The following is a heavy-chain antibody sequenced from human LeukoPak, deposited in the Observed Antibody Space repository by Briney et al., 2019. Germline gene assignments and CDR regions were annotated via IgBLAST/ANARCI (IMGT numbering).Heavy chain of an antibody. CDR2: IYTSGST. J-gene: IGHJ6*02. CDR3: ARDAGYCSSTSCYILHYYGMDV. V-gene: IGHV4-61*02. Sequence: PSETLSLTCTVSGGSISSGVYYWSWIRQPAGKGLEWIGRIYTSGSTNYNPSLKSRVTISVDTSKNQFSLKLSSVTAADTAVYYCARDAGYCSSTSCYILHYYGMDVWGQGTTVTVSS. CDR1: GGSISSGVYY. D-gene: IGHD2-2*01.